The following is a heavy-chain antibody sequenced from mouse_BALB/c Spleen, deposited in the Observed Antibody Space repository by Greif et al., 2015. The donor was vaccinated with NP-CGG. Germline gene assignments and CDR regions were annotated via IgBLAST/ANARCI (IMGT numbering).Heavy chain of an antibody. V-gene: IGHV14-1*02. CDR1: GFNLKDYY. CDR3: AYGNYFDY. CDR2: IDPENGNT. Sequence: VQLQQSGAELVRPGALVKLSCKASGFNLKDYYMHWVKQRPEQGLEWIGWIDPENGNTIYDPKFQGKASITADTSSNTAYLQLSSLTSEDTAVYYCAYGNYFDYWGQGTTLTVSS. J-gene: IGHJ2*01. D-gene: IGHD2-1*01.